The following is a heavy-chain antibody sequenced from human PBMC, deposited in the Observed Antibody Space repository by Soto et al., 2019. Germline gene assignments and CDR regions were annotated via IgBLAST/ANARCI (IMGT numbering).Heavy chain of an antibody. Sequence: GGSLRLSCAASGFTFSSYGMHWVRQAPGKGLEWVAVISYDGSNKYYADSVKGRFTISRDNSKNTLYLQMNSLRTEDTALYYCAKGSGSLYYGMDVWGQGTTVTVSS. V-gene: IGHV3-30*18. D-gene: IGHD5-12*01. CDR2: ISYDGSNK. J-gene: IGHJ6*02. CDR3: AKGSGSLYYGMDV. CDR1: GFTFSSYG.